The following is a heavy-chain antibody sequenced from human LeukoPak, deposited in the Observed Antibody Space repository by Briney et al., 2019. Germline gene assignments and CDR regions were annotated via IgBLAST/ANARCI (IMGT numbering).Heavy chain of an antibody. D-gene: IGHD3-3*01. V-gene: IGHV4-59*01. CDR2: IYYSGST. J-gene: IGHJ4*02. CDR3: ARVTFWSGYSLFDY. Sequence: PSETLSLTCTVSGGSISSYYWSWIRQPPGKGLEWIGYIYYSGSTNYNPSLKSRVTISVDTSKNQFSLKLSSVTAADTAVYYCARVTFWSGYSLFDYWAREPWSPSPQ. CDR1: GGSISSYY.